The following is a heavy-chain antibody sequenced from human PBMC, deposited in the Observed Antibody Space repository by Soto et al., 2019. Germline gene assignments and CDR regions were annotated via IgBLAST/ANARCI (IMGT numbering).Heavy chain of an antibody. V-gene: IGHV1-18*01. CDR3: ARADIVVVPAAMHNYYYYGMDV. CDR2: ISAYNGNT. CDR1: GYTFTIYG. D-gene: IGHD2-2*01. J-gene: IGHJ6*02. Sequence: QVQLVQSGAEVKKPGASVKVSCKASGYTFTIYGISWVRQAPGQGLEWMGWISAYNGNTNYAQKLQGRVTMTTDTSTSTAYMELRSLRSDDTAVYYCARADIVVVPAAMHNYYYYGMDVWGQGTTVTVSS.